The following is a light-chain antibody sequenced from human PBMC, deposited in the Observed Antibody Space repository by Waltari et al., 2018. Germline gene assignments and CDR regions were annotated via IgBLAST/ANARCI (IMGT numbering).Light chain of an antibody. J-gene: IGKJ4*01. CDR3: MQSVELPLT. V-gene: IGKV2D-29*01. Sequence: DIVMTQTPLSLSVTPGQPASLPSHPRESLLHSDGRTYLYWYLQKAGQPPHLLIYEVSNRFTGVPDRFSGSGSGTEFTLKISRVEAEDVGLYYCMQSVELPLTFGGGTKVEIK. CDR1: ESLLHSDGRTY. CDR2: EVS.